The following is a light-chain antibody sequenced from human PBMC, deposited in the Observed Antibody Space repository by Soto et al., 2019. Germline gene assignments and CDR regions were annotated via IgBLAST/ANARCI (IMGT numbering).Light chain of an antibody. Sequence: QSVLTQPASVSGSPGQSITISCTGTSSDVGVYNHVSWYQQHPGKAPKLMIYDVSNRPSGVSNRFSGSKSGNTASLTISGLQPEDEAAYYCSSYTSGSALVVFGTGTKVTVL. CDR2: DVS. V-gene: IGLV2-14*01. CDR3: SSYTSGSALVV. CDR1: SSDVGVYNH. J-gene: IGLJ1*01.